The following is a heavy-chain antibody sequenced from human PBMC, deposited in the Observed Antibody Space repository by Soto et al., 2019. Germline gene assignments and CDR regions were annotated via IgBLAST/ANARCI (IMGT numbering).Heavy chain of an antibody. Sequence: GASLQVSCKASGYTFTSYDMYWVRQATGQGLEWMGWMNPSTGNSGYAQKFQGRVTMTSDTSISTAHMELSSLRSEDTAVYYCARRAETNGWNGFGADKYYFDFWGQGTLVTVSS. D-gene: IGHD1-1*01. CDR3: ARRAETNGWNGFGADKYYFDF. J-gene: IGHJ4*02. V-gene: IGHV1-8*01. CDR1: GYTFTSYD. CDR2: MNPSTGNS.